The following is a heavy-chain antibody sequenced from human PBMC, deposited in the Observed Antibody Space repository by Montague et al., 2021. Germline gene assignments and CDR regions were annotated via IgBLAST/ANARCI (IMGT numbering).Heavy chain of an antibody. Sequence: SLRLSCAASGFPFSSYTMHWVRHVPGKGLEYVSAISPNGDNTYYAYSVKGRFTISRDNSKNTLYLQMHSLRAEDTALYYCVREVFSPNGMDAWGQGTTVTVSS. V-gene: IGHV3-64D*09. CDR1: GFPFSSYT. J-gene: IGHJ6*02. CDR3: VREVFSPNGMDA. D-gene: IGHD1-26*01. CDR2: ISPNGDNT.